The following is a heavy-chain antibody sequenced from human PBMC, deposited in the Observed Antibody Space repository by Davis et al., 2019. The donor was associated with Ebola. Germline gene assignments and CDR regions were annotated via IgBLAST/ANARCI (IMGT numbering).Heavy chain of an antibody. Sequence: GGSLRLSCAASGFTFSHYVITWVRQAPGKGLEWVSMITNSGVTADYAASVKGRFTISRDNSKDTVFLQMNSLRAEDTAIYYCTRESLGGASYYWGQGTLVTVSS. CDR2: ITNSGVTA. J-gene: IGHJ4*02. CDR3: TRESLGGASYY. D-gene: IGHD3-16*01. V-gene: IGHV3-23*01. CDR1: GFTFSHYV.